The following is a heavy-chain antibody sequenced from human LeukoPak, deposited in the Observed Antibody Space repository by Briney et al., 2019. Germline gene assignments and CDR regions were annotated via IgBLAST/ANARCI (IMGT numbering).Heavy chain of an antibody. D-gene: IGHD3-10*01. CDR3: AKPRGSGNFGTFDM. CDR1: GFTFSTYA. CDR2: ISGSGRST. V-gene: IGHV3-23*01. Sequence: PGGSLRLSCAASGFTFSTYAMTWVRQTPGKGLEWVSGISGSGRSTYYADSVKGRFTISRDNSKNTLFLQMNSLRAEDTAVYYCAKPRGSGNFGTFDMWGQGTMVTVSS. J-gene: IGHJ3*02.